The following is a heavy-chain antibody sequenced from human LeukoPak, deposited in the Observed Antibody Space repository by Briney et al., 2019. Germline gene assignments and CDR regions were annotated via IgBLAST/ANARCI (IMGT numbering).Heavy chain of an antibody. CDR3: ATVFGSGSHLDLYLDL. CDR2: IYPGDSDT. J-gene: IGHJ2*01. V-gene: IGHV5-51*01. D-gene: IGHD1-26*01. CDR1: GYSFTRYW. Sequence: GESLKISRKGSGYSFTRYWIAWVRQMPGKGLEWMGIIYPGDSDTRYSPSFQGQVTISADKYISTAYLQWSSLKASDTAMYYCATVFGSGSHLDLYLDLWGRGTLVTVSS.